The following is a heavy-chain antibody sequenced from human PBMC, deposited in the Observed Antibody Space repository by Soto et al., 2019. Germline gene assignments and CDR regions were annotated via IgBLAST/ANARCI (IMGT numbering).Heavy chain of an antibody. CDR2: IYYSGST. D-gene: IGHD3-3*01. CDR1: GGSISSYY. Sequence: QVQLQESGPGLVKPSETLSLTCTVSGGSISSYYWSWIRQPPGKGLEWIGYIYYSGSTNYNPSHKSRVTISLDTSKNQFSLKLSSVTAADTAVYYCARTSITIFGVGQGDNWFDPWGQGTLVTVSS. CDR3: ARTSITIFGVGQGDNWFDP. J-gene: IGHJ5*02. V-gene: IGHV4-59*01.